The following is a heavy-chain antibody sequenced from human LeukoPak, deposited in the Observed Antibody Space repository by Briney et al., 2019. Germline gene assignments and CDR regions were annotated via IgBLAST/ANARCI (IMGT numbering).Heavy chain of an antibody. CDR1: GGTFSSYT. Sequence: SVKVSCKASGGTFSSYTISWVRQAPGQGLEWMGRIIPILGIANYAQKFQGRVTITADKSTSTAYMELSSLRSEDTAVYYCARDLGGPAAMENSWGQGTLVTVSS. J-gene: IGHJ4*02. CDR2: IIPILGIA. CDR3: ARDLGGPAAMENS. D-gene: IGHD2-2*01. V-gene: IGHV1-69*04.